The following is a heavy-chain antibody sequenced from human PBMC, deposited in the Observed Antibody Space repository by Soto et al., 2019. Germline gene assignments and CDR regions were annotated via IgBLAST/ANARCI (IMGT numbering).Heavy chain of an antibody. V-gene: IGHV4-39*01. J-gene: IGHJ4*02. CDR1: GGSISSSSYY. CDR3: ASKDYGDYSYFDY. Sequence: SETPSLTCTVSGGSISSSSYYWGWIHQPPGKGLEWIGSIYYSGSTYYNPSLKSRVTISVDTSKNQFSLKLSSVTAADTAVYYCASKDYGDYSYFDYWGQGTLVTVSS. D-gene: IGHD4-17*01. CDR2: IYYSGST.